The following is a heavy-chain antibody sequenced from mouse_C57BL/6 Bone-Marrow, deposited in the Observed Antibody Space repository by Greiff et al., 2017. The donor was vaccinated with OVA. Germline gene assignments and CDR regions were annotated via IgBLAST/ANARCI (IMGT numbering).Heavy chain of an antibody. CDR3: ARALITTVEWFDY. V-gene: IGHV1-61*01. J-gene: IGHJ2*01. CDR2: IYPSDSET. CDR1: GYTFTSYW. D-gene: IGHD1-1*01. Sequence: QVQLKQPGAELVRPGSSVKLSCKASGYTFTSYWMDWVKQRPGQGLEWIGNIYPSDSETHYNQKFKDKATLTVDKSSSTAYMQLSSLTSEDSAVYYCARALITTVEWFDYWGQGTTLTVST.